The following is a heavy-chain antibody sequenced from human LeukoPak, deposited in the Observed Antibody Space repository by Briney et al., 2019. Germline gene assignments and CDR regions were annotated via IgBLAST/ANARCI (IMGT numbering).Heavy chain of an antibody. CDR1: GGSFSGHY. V-gene: IGHV4-34*01. CDR3: ARAGIAVAGNWFDP. D-gene: IGHD6-19*01. J-gene: IGHJ5*02. CDR2: INHSGST. Sequence: PSETLSLTCAVYGGSFSGHYWSWIRQPPGKGLEWIGEINHSGSTNYNPSLKSRVTISVDTSKNQFSLKLSSVTAADTAVYYCARAGIAVAGNWFDPWGQGTLVTVSS.